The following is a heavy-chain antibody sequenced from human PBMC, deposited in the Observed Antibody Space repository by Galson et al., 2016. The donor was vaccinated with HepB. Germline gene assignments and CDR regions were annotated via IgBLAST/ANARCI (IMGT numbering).Heavy chain of an antibody. V-gene: IGHV1-3*01. CDR3: ARDQGTYNYLWGTSLGMDV. CDR2: INAGNGNT. D-gene: IGHD3-16*01. J-gene: IGHJ6*02. Sequence: SVKVSCRASGYTFTYHTLHWVRQAPGQRLEWMGWINAGNGNTKYSQKFQGRVTITRHTSASTAYMELSSLTFEDTAVYYCARDQGTYNYLWGTSLGMDVWGQGTTVTVSS. CDR1: GYTFTYHT.